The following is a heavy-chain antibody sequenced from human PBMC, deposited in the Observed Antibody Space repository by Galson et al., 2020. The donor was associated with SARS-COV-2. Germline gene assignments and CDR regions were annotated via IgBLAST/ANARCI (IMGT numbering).Heavy chain of an antibody. CDR2: ISSSGGDT. CDR1: GFSFSYYA. CDR3: AKDVGVQQWFN. V-gene: IGHV3-23*01. J-gene: IGHJ4*02. Sequence: TGGSLRLSCAASGFSFSYYAMTWVRQAPGEGLEWVSGISSSGGDTLYADSVKGRFTVSRDNYKYTLFLQMNSLRAEDTAIYYCAKDVGVQQWFNWCQGTLVTVSS. D-gene: IGHD5-18*01.